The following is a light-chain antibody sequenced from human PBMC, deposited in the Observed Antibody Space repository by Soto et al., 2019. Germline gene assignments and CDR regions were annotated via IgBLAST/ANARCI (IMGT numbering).Light chain of an antibody. Sequence: EIVLTQSPGTLSLSPGERATLSCRASQSISSSFLAWFQQKPGQAPRLLIYGASNRATGIPDRFSGSGSGTDFTLTITRLEPEDFALYYCQYYGRPPPGTFGQGTKVEIK. CDR1: QSISSSF. J-gene: IGKJ1*01. V-gene: IGKV3-20*01. CDR2: GAS. CDR3: QYYGRPPPGT.